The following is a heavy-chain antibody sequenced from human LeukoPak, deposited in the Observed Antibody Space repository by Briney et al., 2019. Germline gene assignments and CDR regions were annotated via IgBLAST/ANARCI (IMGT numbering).Heavy chain of an antibody. D-gene: IGHD1-1*01. V-gene: IGHV4-38-2*02. CDR1: GYSISSGYY. Sequence: SETLSLTCTVSGYSISSGYYWGWIRQSPGKGLEWIGSIYHGGSTYYNPSLRSRVIVSVDTSKNHFSLKMSSVTAADTAVYYCARDSGYGRSAFDIWGQGTMVTVSS. CDR2: IYHGGST. J-gene: IGHJ3*02. CDR3: ARDSGYGRSAFDI.